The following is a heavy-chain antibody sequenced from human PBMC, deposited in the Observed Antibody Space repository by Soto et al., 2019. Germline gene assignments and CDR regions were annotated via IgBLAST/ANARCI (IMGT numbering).Heavy chain of an antibody. CDR3: ARDLSSAGDY. Sequence: ASVKVSCKASGYTLSDANINWVRQAPGQGPEWMGIFNPRADTTNYAQKFQGRVTMTRDTSTSTVYMELSSLRSEDTAVYHCARDLSSAGDYWGQGTLVTVSS. CDR2: FNPRADTT. CDR1: GYTLSDAN. V-gene: IGHV1-46*01. J-gene: IGHJ4*02.